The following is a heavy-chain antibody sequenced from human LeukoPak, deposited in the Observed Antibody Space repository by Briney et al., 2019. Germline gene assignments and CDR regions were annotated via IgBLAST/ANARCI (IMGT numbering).Heavy chain of an antibody. Sequence: GGSLRLSCAASAFTFNTYWMHWVRQAPGKGLEWVSVIYSGGSTYYADSVKGRFTISRDNSKNTLYLQMNSLRAEDTAVYYCAKWEDYFGTLDYWGQGTLVTVSS. V-gene: IGHV3-66*01. CDR2: IYSGGST. J-gene: IGHJ4*02. CDR3: AKWEDYFGTLDY. CDR1: AFTFNTYW. D-gene: IGHD1-26*01.